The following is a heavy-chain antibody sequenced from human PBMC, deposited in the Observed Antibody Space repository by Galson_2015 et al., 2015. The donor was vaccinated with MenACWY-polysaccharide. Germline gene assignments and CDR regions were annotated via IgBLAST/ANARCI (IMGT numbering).Heavy chain of an antibody. Sequence: SLRLSCAASGFTFSSYGMRWVRQAPGKGLVWVSRIRSSGSSTCYADSVKGRFTISRDNSKNTLYLQMNSLRAEDTAVYYCARVSTNGWSVSPRFDHSGHGTLVTVSS. V-gene: IGHV3-74*01. CDR2: IRSSGSST. D-gene: IGHD3-3*01. J-gene: IGHJ5*02. CDR3: ARVSTNGWSVSPRFDH. CDR1: GFTFSSYG.